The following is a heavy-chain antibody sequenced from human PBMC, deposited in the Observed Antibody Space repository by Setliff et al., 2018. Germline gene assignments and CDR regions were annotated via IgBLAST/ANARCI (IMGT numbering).Heavy chain of an antibody. CDR2: FYHSGST. CDR1: GDSIFDNY. D-gene: IGHD6-19*01. Sequence: SETLSLTCSVSGDSIFDNYWSWIRQSPGKGLEWIGYFYHSGSTNYNPSLKGRVTMTSDTSRNQLSLKLSSVTAADTAVYYCAREAGTIWGQGTMVT. CDR3: AREAGTI. V-gene: IGHV4-59*12. J-gene: IGHJ3*02.